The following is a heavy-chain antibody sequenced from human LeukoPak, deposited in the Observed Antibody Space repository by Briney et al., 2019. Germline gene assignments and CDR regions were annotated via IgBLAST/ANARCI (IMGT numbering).Heavy chain of an antibody. V-gene: IGHV4-4*07. D-gene: IGHD6-13*01. CDR2: IYTSGST. CDR3: VRGAKYSSSWYPYYYYYYYMDV. Sequence: SETLSLTCTVSGGSISSYYWSWIRQPAGKGLEWIGRIYTSGSTNYNPSLKSRVTMSVDTSKNQFSLKLSSVTAADTAVYYCVRGAKYSSSWYPYYYYYYYMDVWGKGTTVTVSS. J-gene: IGHJ6*03. CDR1: GGSISSYY.